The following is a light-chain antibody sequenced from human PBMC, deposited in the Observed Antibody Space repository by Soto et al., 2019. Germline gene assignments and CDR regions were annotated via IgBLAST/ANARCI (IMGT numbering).Light chain of an antibody. J-gene: IGLJ2*01. V-gene: IGLV2-8*01. CDR1: SSDVGAFNY. CDR3: SSYARNRDVL. Sequence: QSVLTQPPSASGSPGQSVTISCTGTSSDVGAFNYVSWYQQHPGKAPKLMIYEVNKRPSGVPDRFSGSKSGNTASLTVSGLQAEDEADYYRSSYARNRDVLFGGGTKVTVL. CDR2: EVN.